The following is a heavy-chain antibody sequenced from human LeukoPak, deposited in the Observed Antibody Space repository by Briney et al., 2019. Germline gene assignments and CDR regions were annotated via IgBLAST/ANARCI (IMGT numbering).Heavy chain of an antibody. CDR3: AKLSTYYYDSSGYYPRAEYFQL. D-gene: IGHD3-22*01. J-gene: IGHJ1*01. CDR2: ISGSGDNT. CDR1: GFTFSSYA. V-gene: IGHV3-23*01. Sequence: GGSLRLSCAASGFTFSSYAMTWVRQAPGKGLEWVSAISGSGDNTYYADSVKGRFTISRDSSKSTLYLQMNSLRAEDTAIYYCAKLSTYYYDSSGYYPRAEYFQLWGQGSLVTVSS.